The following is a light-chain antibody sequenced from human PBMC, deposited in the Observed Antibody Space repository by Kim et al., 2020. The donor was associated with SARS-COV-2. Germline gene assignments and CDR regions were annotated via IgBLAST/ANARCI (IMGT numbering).Light chain of an antibody. J-gene: IGLJ2*01. CDR1: NSDVGGYNY. CDR3: TSYAGSHNLV. V-gene: IGLV2-8*01. CDR2: EVT. Sequence: QSALTQPPSASGSPGQSVTISCTGTNSDVGGYNYVSWYQQHPGKAPKLMIYEVTKRPSGVPDRFSGSKSGNTASLTVSGLQAEDEADYYCTSYAGSHNLVFGGGTQLTVL.